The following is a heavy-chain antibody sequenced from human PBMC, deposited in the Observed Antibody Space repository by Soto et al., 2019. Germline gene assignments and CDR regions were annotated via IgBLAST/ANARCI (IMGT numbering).Heavy chain of an antibody. CDR3: AGGSGWLVTY. CDR2: INHSGST. Sequence: LSLTCAVYGGSFSGYYWSWIRQPPGKGLEWIGEINHSGSTNYNPSLKSRVTISVDTSKNQLSLKLSSVTAADTAVYYCAGGSGWLVTYWGQGALVTVSS. V-gene: IGHV4-34*01. CDR1: GGSFSGYY. D-gene: IGHD6-19*01. J-gene: IGHJ4*02.